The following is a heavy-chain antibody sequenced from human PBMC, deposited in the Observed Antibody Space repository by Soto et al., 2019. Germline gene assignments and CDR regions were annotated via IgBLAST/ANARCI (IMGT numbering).Heavy chain of an antibody. CDR1: GYTFTGYY. V-gene: IGHV1-2*02. Sequence: QVQLVQSGAEVKKPGASVKVSCKASGYTFTGYYMHWVRQAPGQGLEWMGWINPNSGGTNYAQKFQDRVTMTTDTSISTAYMELSRLRSDDTAVYYCARDRGWELLRGWFDPWGQGTLVTVSS. J-gene: IGHJ5*02. CDR3: ARDRGWELLRGWFDP. CDR2: INPNSGGT. D-gene: IGHD1-26*01.